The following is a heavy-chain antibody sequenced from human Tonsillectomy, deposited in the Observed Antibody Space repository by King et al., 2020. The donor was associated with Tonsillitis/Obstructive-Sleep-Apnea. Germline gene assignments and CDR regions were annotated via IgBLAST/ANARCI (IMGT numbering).Heavy chain of an antibody. V-gene: IGHV1-18*01. CDR3: EIDGDSGCSSTRCSLRESNYYYYVMDV. CDR2: ISAYNGNT. D-gene: IGHD2-2*01. Sequence: VQLVESGAEVKKPGASVKVSCKASAYTFTSYGISWVRQAPGQGLEWMGWISAYNGNTNYAQKLQGRVTMTTDTSTSTAYMELGRLRSDDTAVYYCEIDGDSGCSSTRCSLRESNYYYYVMDVWGQGTTVTVSS. CDR1: AYTFTSYG. J-gene: IGHJ6*02.